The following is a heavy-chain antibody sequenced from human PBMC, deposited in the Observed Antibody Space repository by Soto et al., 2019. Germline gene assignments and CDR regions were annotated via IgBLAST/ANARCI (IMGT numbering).Heavy chain of an antibody. J-gene: IGHJ6*02. V-gene: IGHV3-23*01. CDR1: GFTFSNYA. Sequence: EVQLLESGGGLVQPGGSLRLSCAVSGFTFSNYAMTWVRQAPGKGLEWVSLMSGNGGRIVYADSVKGRFTVSRDNSKNTLYLQMNSLRLEDTAVYYCAREGSGWYDPDSTVGGMDVWGQGTTVTVSS. CDR2: MSGNGGRI. CDR3: AREGSGWYDPDSTVGGMDV. D-gene: IGHD6-19*01.